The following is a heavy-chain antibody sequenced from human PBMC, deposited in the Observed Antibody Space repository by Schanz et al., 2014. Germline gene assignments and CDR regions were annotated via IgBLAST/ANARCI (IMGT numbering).Heavy chain of an antibody. CDR1: GYIFGSHG. V-gene: IGHV1-18*01. CDR3: ARETTIITGGAFDV. J-gene: IGHJ3*01. CDR2: ISAYNGHT. Sequence: QLMQSGSEVRKPGASVKVSCKASGYIFGSHGMTWVRQAPGQGLEWMGWISAYNGHTTYAQKFQGRVTMTTDTSTSTAYMELRNVRYDDTAMYYCARETTIITGGAFDVWGQGTMVTVSS. D-gene: IGHD3-9*01.